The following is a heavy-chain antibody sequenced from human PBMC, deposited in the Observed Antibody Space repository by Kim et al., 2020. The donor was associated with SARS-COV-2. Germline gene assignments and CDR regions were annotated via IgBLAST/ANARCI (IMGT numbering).Heavy chain of an antibody. Sequence: ASVKVSCKTSTYSFTSYGIAWVRQAPGQRPEWMGWINTHNDDTDYAQKSQDRVTLSTDASTYTAYMELTNLRSDDTAIYYCSRAPGRGFYFDFWGQGTLVTVS. CDR3: SRAPGRGFYFDF. J-gene: IGHJ4*02. CDR1: TYSFTSYG. V-gene: IGHV1-18*01. CDR2: INTHNDDT.